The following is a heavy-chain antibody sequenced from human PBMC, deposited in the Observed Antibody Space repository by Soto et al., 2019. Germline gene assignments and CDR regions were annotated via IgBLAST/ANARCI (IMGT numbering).Heavy chain of an antibody. V-gene: IGHV4-38-2*01. Sequence: PSETLSLTCAVSGYSISSGYYWGWIRQPPGKGLEWIGSIYHSGSTYYNPPLKSRVTISVDTSKNQFSLKLSSVTAADTAVYYCARANYYDSSGPGGRAFDIWGQGTMVTVSS. CDR3: ARANYYDSSGPGGRAFDI. D-gene: IGHD3-22*01. CDR2: IYHSGST. CDR1: GYSISSGYY. J-gene: IGHJ3*02.